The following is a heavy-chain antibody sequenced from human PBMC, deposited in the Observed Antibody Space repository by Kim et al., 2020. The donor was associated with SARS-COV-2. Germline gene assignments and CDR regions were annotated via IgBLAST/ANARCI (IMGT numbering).Heavy chain of an antibody. J-gene: IGHJ4*02. CDR3: ARAGVATIPRYYFDN. Sequence: ASVKVSCKASGYTFTSYYMHWVRQAPGQGLEWMGIINPSGGSTSYAQKFQGRVTMTRDTSTSTVYMELSSLRSEDTAVYYCARAGVATIPRYYFDNWGQGTLVTVSS. D-gene: IGHD5-12*01. V-gene: IGHV1-46*01. CDR2: INPSGGST. CDR1: GYTFTSYY.